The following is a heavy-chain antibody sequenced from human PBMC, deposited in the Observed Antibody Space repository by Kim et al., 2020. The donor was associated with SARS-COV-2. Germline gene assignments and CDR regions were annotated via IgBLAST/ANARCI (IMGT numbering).Heavy chain of an antibody. CDR1: GYTFTGYY. V-gene: IGHV1-2*02. J-gene: IGHJ4*02. Sequence: ASVKVSCKASGYTFTGYYMHWVRQAPGQGLEWMGWINPNSGGTNYAQKFQGRVTMTRDTSISTAYMELSRLRSDDTAVYYCATLGYCTNGVCYPPPNFDYWGQGTLVTVSS. CDR3: ATLGYCTNGVCYPPPNFDY. CDR2: INPNSGGT. D-gene: IGHD2-8*01.